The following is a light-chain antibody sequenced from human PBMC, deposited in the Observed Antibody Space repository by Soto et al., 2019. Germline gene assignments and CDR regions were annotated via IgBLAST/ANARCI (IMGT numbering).Light chain of an antibody. V-gene: IGKV1-33*01. CDR1: QDISNY. CDR2: DAS. CDR3: QQYDNLPLFT. J-gene: IGKJ3*01. Sequence: DIPMTQSPSSLSASVGDRVTITCQASQDISNYLNWYQQKPGKAPKLLIYDASTLETGVPSRFSGSGSGTDFTFTISSLQPEDIATYYCQQYDNLPLFTFGPGTKVDIK.